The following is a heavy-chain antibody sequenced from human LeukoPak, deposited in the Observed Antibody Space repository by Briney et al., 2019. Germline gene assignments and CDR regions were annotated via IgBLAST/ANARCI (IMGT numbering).Heavy chain of an antibody. CDR1: GGSFSGYY. CDR2: IYYSGST. Sequence: SETLSLTCAVYGGSFSGYYWSWIRQPPGKGLEWIGYIYYSGSTNYNPSLKSRVTISVDTSKNQFSLKLSSVTAADTAVYYCARRETYGSGSGFDYWGQGTLVTVSS. CDR3: ARRETYGSGSGFDY. V-gene: IGHV4-59*01. J-gene: IGHJ4*02. D-gene: IGHD3-10*01.